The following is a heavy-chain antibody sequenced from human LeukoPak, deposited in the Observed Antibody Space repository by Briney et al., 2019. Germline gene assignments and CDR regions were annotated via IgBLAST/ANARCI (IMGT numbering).Heavy chain of an antibody. CDR3: SKDLYGMDV. Sequence: GASVKVSCKASGGTFSSYAISWARQAPGQGLEWMGGIISDFNITHYPQKFQGRVTITADDSTSTAYMELSSLRFEDTAVYYCSKDLYGMDVWGKGTTVTVSS. CDR1: GGTFSSYA. CDR2: IISDFNIT. V-gene: IGHV1-69*01. J-gene: IGHJ6*04.